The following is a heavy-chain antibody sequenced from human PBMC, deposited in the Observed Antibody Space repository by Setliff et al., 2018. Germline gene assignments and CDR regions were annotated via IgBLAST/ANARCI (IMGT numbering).Heavy chain of an antibody. J-gene: IGHJ4*02. CDR1: GGSISSGSYY. V-gene: IGHV4-61*09. CDR2: IYTSGST. D-gene: IGHD2-15*01. Sequence: SETLSLTCTVSGGSISSGSYYWSWIRQPAGKGLEWIGHIYTSGSTNYNPSLKSRVTISVDTSKNQFSLKLSSVTAADTAVYYCAREGYFPRGGNDLYYFDYWGQGTLVTV. CDR3: AREGYFPRGGNDLYYFDY.